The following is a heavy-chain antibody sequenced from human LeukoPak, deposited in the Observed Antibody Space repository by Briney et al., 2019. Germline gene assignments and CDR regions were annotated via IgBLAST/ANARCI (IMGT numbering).Heavy chain of an antibody. CDR3: AEDQQLQPFHY. V-gene: IGHV3-30*04. CDR1: GFTFSNYA. J-gene: IGHJ4*02. CDR2: VSYDGRNK. D-gene: IGHD1-1*01. Sequence: GGSLRLSCAASGFTFSNYAMYWVRQAPGKGLEWVAVVSYDGRNKYYTDSVKGRFTISRDNSKNTLFLQMNSLRAEDTAMYYCAEDQQLQPFHYWGQGTLVTVSS.